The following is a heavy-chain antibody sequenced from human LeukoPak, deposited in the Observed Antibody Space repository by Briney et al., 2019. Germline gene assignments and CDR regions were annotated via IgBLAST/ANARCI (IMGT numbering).Heavy chain of an antibody. Sequence: GGSLRLSCAASGFTFSEYEMNWVRRAPGKGLEWVSDISSGGITIFYADSVKGRFTISRDNAKNSLYLQMNSLRDEDTAIYYCTRGLVVWGQGALVTVSS. D-gene: IGHD2-2*01. CDR2: ISSGGITI. V-gene: IGHV3-48*03. CDR1: GFTFSEYE. CDR3: TRGLVV. J-gene: IGHJ4*02.